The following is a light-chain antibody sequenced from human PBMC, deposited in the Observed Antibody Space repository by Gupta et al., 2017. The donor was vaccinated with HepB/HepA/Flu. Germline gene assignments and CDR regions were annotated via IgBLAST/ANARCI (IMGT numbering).Light chain of an antibody. J-gene: IGLJ2*01. Sequence: QSVLTQPPSVSGAPGQRVTISCTGSSSNIGAGYDVHWYQHLPGTAPKLLIYGNTNRPSGVPDRFSGSKSGTSASLAITGLQAEDEADYYCQSYDSSLTGSILGGGTKLTVL. CDR2: GNT. CDR3: QSYDSSLTGSI. V-gene: IGLV1-40*01. CDR1: SSNIGAGYD.